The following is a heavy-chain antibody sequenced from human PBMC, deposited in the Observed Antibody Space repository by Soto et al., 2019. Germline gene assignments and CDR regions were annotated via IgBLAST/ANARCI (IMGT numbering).Heavy chain of an antibody. D-gene: IGHD1-1*01. CDR2: FDPEDGET. CDR3: ATAILERRSMSPSDAFDI. V-gene: IGHV1-24*01. J-gene: IGHJ3*02. Sequence: ASVKVSCKVSGYTLTELSMHWVRQAPGKGLEWMGGFDPEDGETIYAQKFQGRVTMTEDTSTDTAYMELSSLRSEDTAVYYCATAILERRSMSPSDAFDIWGQGTMVTVSS. CDR1: GYTLTELS.